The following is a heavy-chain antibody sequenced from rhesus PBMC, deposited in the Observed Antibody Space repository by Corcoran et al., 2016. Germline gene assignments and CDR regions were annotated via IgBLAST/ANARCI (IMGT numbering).Heavy chain of an antibody. CDR3: AKGGRGVFDY. V-gene: IGHV5-2*01. D-gene: IGHD1-44*02. CDR1: GYSFTSYW. J-gene: IGHJ4*01. CDR2: IDPSDSDT. Sequence: EVQLVQSGAEVKRPGESLKISCKTSGYSFTSYWISWVRQMPGKGLEWMGAIDPSDSDTRFSPSFQGQVTISADKSISTTYLQWSSLKASDSATYYCAKGGRGVFDYWGQGVLVTVSS.